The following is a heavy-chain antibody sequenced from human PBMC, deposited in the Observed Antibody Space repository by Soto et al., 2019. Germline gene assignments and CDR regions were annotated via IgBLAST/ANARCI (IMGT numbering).Heavy chain of an antibody. J-gene: IGHJ4*02. D-gene: IGHD3-9*01. CDR3: ARARIRYFDWLLYPPDY. V-gene: IGHV1-18*01. CDR2: ISAYNGNT. Sequence: ASVQVSCKASCYTFPSYGITWVRQAPGQGLEWMGWISAYNGNTNYAQKLQGRVTMTTDTSTSTAYMELRSLRSDDTAVYYCARARIRYFDWLLYPPDYWGQGTLVTVSS. CDR1: CYTFPSYG.